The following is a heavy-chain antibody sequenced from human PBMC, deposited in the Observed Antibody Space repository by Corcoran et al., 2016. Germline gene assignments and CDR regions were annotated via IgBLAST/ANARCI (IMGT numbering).Heavy chain of an antibody. V-gene: IGHV3-7*03. CDR3: ARWHCSSTSCSNYYYYGMDV. D-gene: IGHD2-2*01. Sequence: EVQLVESGGGLVQPGGSLRLSCAASGFTFSSYWMSWVRQAPRKGLEWVANIKQDGSEKYYVDSVKGRFTISRDNAKNSLYLQMNSLRAEDTAVYYCARWHCSSTSCSNYYYYGMDVWGQGTTVTVSS. CDR2: IKQDGSEK. J-gene: IGHJ6*02. CDR1: GFTFSSYW.